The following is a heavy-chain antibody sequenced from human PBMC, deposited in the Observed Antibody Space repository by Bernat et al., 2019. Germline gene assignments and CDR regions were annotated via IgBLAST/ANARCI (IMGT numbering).Heavy chain of an antibody. J-gene: IGHJ4*02. CDR2: IKQDGSEK. CDR3: EGGITYHYDSSGYVDY. Sequence: EVQLVESGGGLVQPGGSLRLSCAASGFTFSSYWMSWVRQAPGTGLEWVANIKQDGSEKYYVDSVKGRFTISRDNAKNSLYLQMNSLRAEDTAVYFCEGGITYHYDSSGYVDYWGQGTLVTVSS. D-gene: IGHD3-22*01. CDR1: GFTFSSYW. V-gene: IGHV3-7*03.